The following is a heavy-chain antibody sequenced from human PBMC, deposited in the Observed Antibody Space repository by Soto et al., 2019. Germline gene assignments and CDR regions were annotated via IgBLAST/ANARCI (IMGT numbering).Heavy chain of an antibody. CDR2: ISDDGSNK. CDR1: GFTFSSYG. V-gene: IGHV3-30*18. J-gene: IGHJ4*02. Sequence: QVQLVESGGGVVQPRRSLRLSCAASGFTFSSYGMHWVRQAPGKGLEWVAVISDDGSNKYYADSMKGRFTISRDNSKNTLDLQMNSLRAEDTAVYYCAKAKYYSDSSGTWDYFDYWGQGTLVTVSS. CDR3: AKAKYYSDSSGTWDYFDY. D-gene: IGHD3-22*01.